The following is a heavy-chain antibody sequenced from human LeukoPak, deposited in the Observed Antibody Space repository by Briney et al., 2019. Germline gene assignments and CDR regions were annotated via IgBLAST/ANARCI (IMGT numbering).Heavy chain of an antibody. CDR2: INPNSGGT. V-gene: IGHV1-2*02. CDR1: GYTFTGYY. CDR3: ARVPPSAHQLLSSDY. Sequence: ASVKVSCKASGYTFTGYYMHWVRQAPGQGLEWMGWINPNSGGTNYAQKFQGRVTMTRDTSISTAYMELSRLRSDDTAVYYCARVPPSAHQLLSSDYWGQGTPVTVSS. J-gene: IGHJ4*02. D-gene: IGHD2-2*01.